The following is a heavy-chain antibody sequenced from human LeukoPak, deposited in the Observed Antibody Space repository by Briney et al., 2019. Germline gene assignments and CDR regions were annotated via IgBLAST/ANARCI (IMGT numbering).Heavy chain of an antibody. Sequence: GEPLKISCKGSGYSFTSYCIAWVRQMPGKGLEWMGIIYPGDSDTRHSPSFQSQVTISADKSITTAYLQWSSLKASDTAMYYCARAIDISVVYGAYFDYWGQGTLVTVSS. CDR3: ARAIDISVVYGAYFDY. V-gene: IGHV5-51*01. CDR2: IYPGDSDT. CDR1: GYSFTSYC. D-gene: IGHD4/OR15-4a*01. J-gene: IGHJ4*01.